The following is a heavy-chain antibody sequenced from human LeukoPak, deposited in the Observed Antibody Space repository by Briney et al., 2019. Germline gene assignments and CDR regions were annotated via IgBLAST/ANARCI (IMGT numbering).Heavy chain of an antibody. D-gene: IGHD3-10*01. J-gene: IGHJ4*02. CDR2: IYSGGST. Sequence: GGSLRLSCAASGFTVSSNYMSWVRQAPGKGLEWVSVIYSGGSTYYADSVKGRFTISRDNSKNTLYLQMNSLRAEDTAVYYCARVVPLLVRGVIPSFDYWGQGTLVTVSS. CDR3: ARVVPLLVRGVIPSFDY. V-gene: IGHV3-53*01. CDR1: GFTVSSNY.